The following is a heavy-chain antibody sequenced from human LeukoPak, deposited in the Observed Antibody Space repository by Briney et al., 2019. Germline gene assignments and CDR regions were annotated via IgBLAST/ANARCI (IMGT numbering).Heavy chain of an antibody. CDR2: IPYDGSNK. V-gene: IGHV3-30*03. D-gene: IGHD3-10*01. J-gene: IGHJ4*02. Sequence: GGSLRLSCAASGFTFSSYGMHWVRQAPGKGLEWVAVIPYDGSNKYYADSVKGRFTISRDNSKNTLYLQMNSLRAEDTAVYYCARELFRSGSYSYFDYWGQGTLVTVSS. CDR3: ARELFRSGSYSYFDY. CDR1: GFTFSSYG.